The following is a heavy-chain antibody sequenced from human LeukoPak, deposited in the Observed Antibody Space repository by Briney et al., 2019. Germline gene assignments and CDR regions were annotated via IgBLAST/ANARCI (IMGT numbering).Heavy chain of an antibody. CDR2: FYTSRTT. V-gene: IGHV4-4*07. J-gene: IGHJ1*01. CDR3: ARVSYSGSNEYFQH. D-gene: IGHD1-26*01. CDR1: GGSISSYY. Sequence: PSETLSLTCTVSGGSISSYYWSWIRQPAGKGLEWVGRFYTSRTTNYNPSLKSQVTMSVDTSKNQFSLNPSSVTAADTAVYFCARVSYSGSNEYFQHWGQGTLVTVSS.